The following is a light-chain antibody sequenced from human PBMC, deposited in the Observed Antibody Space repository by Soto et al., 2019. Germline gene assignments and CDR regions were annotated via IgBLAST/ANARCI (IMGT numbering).Light chain of an antibody. J-gene: IGLJ2*01. Sequence: QSALTQPPSASGSPGQSVTISCTGTSSDVGGYNYVSWYQQYPGTAPKLMIYEVNKRPSGVPDRFSGSKSGNTASLTVSGLQAEDEDDYYCSSYAGSNNLVFGGGTKLTVL. V-gene: IGLV2-8*01. CDR2: EVN. CDR3: SSYAGSNNLV. CDR1: SSDVGGYNY.